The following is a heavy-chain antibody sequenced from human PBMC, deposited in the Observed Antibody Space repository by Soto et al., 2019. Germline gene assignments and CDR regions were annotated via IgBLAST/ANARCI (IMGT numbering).Heavy chain of an antibody. V-gene: IGHV1-3*01. D-gene: IGHD6-13*01. Sequence: QVQLVQSGTEVKKPGASVKVSCKASGYTFTSYGIHWVRQAPGQRLEWMGWINAANGDTKYSPKFQGRVTITRDTSASTAYMELSSLRSEDTAMCYCVRRHVSATGIDWFDPWGQGTLVTVSS. CDR3: VRRHVSATGIDWFDP. CDR2: INAANGDT. CDR1: GYTFTSYG. J-gene: IGHJ5*02.